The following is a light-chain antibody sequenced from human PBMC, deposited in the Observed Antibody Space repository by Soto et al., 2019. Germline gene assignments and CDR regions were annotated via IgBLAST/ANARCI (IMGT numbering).Light chain of an antibody. J-gene: IGLJ1*01. V-gene: IGLV2-14*01. CDR2: EVS. Sequence: QSVMTHLASVSGSPGQSITICCTGTRSDVGGYNYVSWYQQHPGKAPKLMIYEVSNRPSGVSNRFSGSKSGNTASLTISGLQAEDEADYYCSSYTSSSTLYVFGTGTKVTVL. CDR3: SSYTSSSTLYV. CDR1: RSDVGGYNY.